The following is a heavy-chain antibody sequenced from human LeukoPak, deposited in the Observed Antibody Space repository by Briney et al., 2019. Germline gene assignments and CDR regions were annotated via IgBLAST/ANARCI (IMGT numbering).Heavy chain of an antibody. Sequence: LAGRSLRLSCRASGFTFGDYAMSWVRQAPGKGLGWVGFIRSKAYGGTTEYAASVKGRFTISRDDSKSIAYLQMNSLKTEDTAVYYCTRAPLGKGGSGWYPEYFQHWGQGTLVTVSS. D-gene: IGHD6-19*01. CDR1: GFTFGDYA. V-gene: IGHV3-49*04. CDR3: TRAPLGKGGSGWYPEYFQH. CDR2: IRSKAYGGTT. J-gene: IGHJ1*01.